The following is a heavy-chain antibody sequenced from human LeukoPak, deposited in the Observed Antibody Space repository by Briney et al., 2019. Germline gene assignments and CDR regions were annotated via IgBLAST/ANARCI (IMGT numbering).Heavy chain of an antibody. CDR1: GYTFTSYD. V-gene: IGHV1-8*01. CDR2: MNPNSGNT. CDR3: AREDYDSSGYYYYAFDI. Sequence: ASVKVSCKASGYTFTSYDINWVRQATGQGLEWMGWMNPNSGNTGYAQKFQGRVTMTRNTSISTAYMELSSLRSEDTAVYYCAREDYDSSGYYYYAFDIWGQGTMVTVSS. D-gene: IGHD3-22*01. J-gene: IGHJ3*02.